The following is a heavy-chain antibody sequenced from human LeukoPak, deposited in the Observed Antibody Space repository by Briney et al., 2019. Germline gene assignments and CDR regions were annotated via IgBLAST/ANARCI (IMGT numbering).Heavy chain of an antibody. Sequence: PSETLSLTCTVSGGSISSSSYYWGWIRQPPGKGLEWIGSIYYSGSTYCNPSLKSRVTISVDTSKNQFSLKLSSVTAADTAVYYCARVIRGYSYGSSAFDYWGQGTLVTVSS. D-gene: IGHD5-18*01. CDR1: GGSISSSSYY. CDR2: IYYSGST. V-gene: IGHV4-39*07. CDR3: ARVIRGYSYGSSAFDY. J-gene: IGHJ4*02.